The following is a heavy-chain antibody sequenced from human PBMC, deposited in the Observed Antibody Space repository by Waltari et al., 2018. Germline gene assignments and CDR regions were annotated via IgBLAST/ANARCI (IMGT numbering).Heavy chain of an antibody. CDR3: ARWFHGDSPSHFDY. D-gene: IGHD2-21*02. J-gene: IGHJ4*02. CDR2: IYHSGTT. Sequence: QVQLQESGPGLVKPSETLSLTCAVSGSSFSSGYYWGWIRQPPGKRLEVIGSIYHSGTTYYNPSLKCRVTILLDTSKTQFSLMLRSVTAADTAVYFCARWFHGDSPSHFDYWGQGTLVTVSS. CDR1: GSSFSSGYY. V-gene: IGHV4-38-2*01.